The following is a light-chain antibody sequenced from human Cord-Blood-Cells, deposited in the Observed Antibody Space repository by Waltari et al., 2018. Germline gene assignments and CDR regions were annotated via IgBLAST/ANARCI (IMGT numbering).Light chain of an antibody. CDR2: QDS. V-gene: IGLV3-1*01. J-gene: IGLJ2*01. CDR1: KLGAKY. Sequence: SYELTQPPSVYVSPGQTASITCSGEKLGAKYACWYQQKPGQSPVLVIYQDSKRPSGIPERFSGSNSGNTATLTISGTQAMDEADYYCQAWDSSTAVFGGGTKLTVL. CDR3: QAWDSSTAV.